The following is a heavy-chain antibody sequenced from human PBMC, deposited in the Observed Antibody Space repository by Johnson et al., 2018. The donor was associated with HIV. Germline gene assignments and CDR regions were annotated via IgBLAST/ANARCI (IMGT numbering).Heavy chain of an antibody. V-gene: IGHV3-30*04. CDR3: AKGGVWEIPLGFGAVDF. D-gene: IGHD1-26*01. Sequence: VQLVESGGGVVQPGRSLRLSCAASGFTFSSYAMHWVRQAPAKGLEWVAVISYDGSDKYYADSVKGRFTISRDSSKNTLYLQMNSLRDEDTAVYFCAKGGVWEIPLGFGAVDFWGQGTMVTVSS. CDR1: GFTFSSYA. CDR2: ISYDGSDK. J-gene: IGHJ3*01.